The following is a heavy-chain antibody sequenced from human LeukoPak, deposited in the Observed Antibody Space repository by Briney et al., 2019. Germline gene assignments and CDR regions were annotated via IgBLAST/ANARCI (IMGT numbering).Heavy chain of an antibody. CDR1: GYAFTTYC. D-gene: IGHD6-13*01. J-gene: IGHJ5*01. CDR2: IDTNTGKP. V-gene: IGHV7-4-1*02. Sequence: ASVTVSFTASGYAFTTYCINWVRQAPGQGLEWMGWIDTNTGKPAYAQGFTGRFAFSLDTSVSTAYLQISSLKAEDTAVYYCARDAYSSSWYDFWGQGTLVTVSS. CDR3: ARDAYSSSWYDF.